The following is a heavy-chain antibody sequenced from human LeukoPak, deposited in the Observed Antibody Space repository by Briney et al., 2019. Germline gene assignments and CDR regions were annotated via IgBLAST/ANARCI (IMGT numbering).Heavy chain of an antibody. CDR2: INHSGST. J-gene: IGHJ3*02. V-gene: IGHV4-34*01. CDR3: ASPYGNYNGAFDI. Sequence: SETLSLTCAVYGGSFSGYYWSWIRQPPGKGLEWIGEINHSGSTNYNPSLKSRVTISVDTSKNQFSLKLSSVTAADTAVYYCASPYGNYNGAFDIWGQGTMVTVSS. D-gene: IGHD4-11*01. CDR1: GGSFSGYY.